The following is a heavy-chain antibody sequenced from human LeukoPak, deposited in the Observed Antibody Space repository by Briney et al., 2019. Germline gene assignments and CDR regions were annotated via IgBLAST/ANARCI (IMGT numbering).Heavy chain of an antibody. V-gene: IGHV1-69*04. J-gene: IGHJ4*02. D-gene: IGHD2-2*01. CDR1: GGTFSSYT. CDR3: ARDGLLGYCSSTSCYTSPGDY. CDR2: IIPILGIA. Sequence: SVKVSCKASGGTFSSYTISWVRQAPGQGLEWMGRIIPILGIANYAQKFQGRVTITADKSTSTAYMELSSLRSEDTAVYYCARDGLLGYCSSTSCYTSPGDYWGQGTLVTVSS.